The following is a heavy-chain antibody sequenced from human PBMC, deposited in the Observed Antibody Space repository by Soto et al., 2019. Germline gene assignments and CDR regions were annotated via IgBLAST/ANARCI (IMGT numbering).Heavy chain of an antibody. D-gene: IGHD5-18*01. CDR3: ARVPGYSNGYN. J-gene: IGHJ4*02. Sequence: ASVKVSCKASGYTFISYAMNWVRQAPGQRLEWMGWINAGNGNTKYSQKFQGRVTITRDTSASTGYMELSSLRSEDTAVYYCARVPGYSNGYNWGQGTLVTVSS. V-gene: IGHV1-3*01. CDR2: INAGNGNT. CDR1: GYTFISYA.